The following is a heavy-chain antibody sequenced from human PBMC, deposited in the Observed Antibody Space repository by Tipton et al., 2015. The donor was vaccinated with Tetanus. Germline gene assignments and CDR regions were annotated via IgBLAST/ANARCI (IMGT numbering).Heavy chain of an antibody. V-gene: IGHV3-48*01. J-gene: IGHJ4*02. CDR1: GFTLRTYS. Sequence: AVSGFTLRTYSMNWVRQAPGKGPEWISYISTTGNTIYYADSVKGRFTISRDNAKNSLSLQMSGLRREDTAVYYCATSTVTRWGPGTLVTVSS. CDR3: ATSTVTR. CDR2: ISTTGNTI. D-gene: IGHD4-17*01.